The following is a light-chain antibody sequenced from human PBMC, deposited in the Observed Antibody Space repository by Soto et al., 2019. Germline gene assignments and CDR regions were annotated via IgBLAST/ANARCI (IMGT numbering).Light chain of an antibody. CDR2: AAS. V-gene: IGKV1-27*01. CDR1: QGISNY. J-gene: IGKJ3*01. CDR3: QKYNSAPHT. Sequence: DIQMTQSPSSLSASVGDRVTITCRASQGISNYLAWYQQKPGKVPKLLIYAASTLQSGVPSRFSSSASGTDFTLTISSRQPEDVATYYCQKYNSAPHTFGPGTKVDIK.